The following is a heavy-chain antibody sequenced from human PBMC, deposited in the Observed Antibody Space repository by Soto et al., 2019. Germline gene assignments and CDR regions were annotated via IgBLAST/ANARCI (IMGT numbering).Heavy chain of an antibody. CDR1: GFTFSSYA. V-gene: IGHV3-23*01. CDR2: ISGSGGST. D-gene: IGHD3-3*01. Sequence: EVQLLESGGGLVQPGGSLRLSCAASGFTFSSYAMSWVRQAPGKGLEWVSAISGSGGSTYYADSVKGRFTISRDNSKNTLYMKMNSLRAEDTAVYYCAKDQSPVSVSIFGVVIPLRHHDAFDIWGQGTMVTVSS. CDR3: AKDQSPVSVSIFGVVIPLRHHDAFDI. J-gene: IGHJ3*02.